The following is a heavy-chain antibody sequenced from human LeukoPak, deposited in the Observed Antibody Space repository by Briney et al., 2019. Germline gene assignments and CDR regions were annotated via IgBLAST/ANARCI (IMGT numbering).Heavy chain of an antibody. CDR3: ARRVGGYYYYYYMDV. D-gene: IGHD5/OR15-5a*01. J-gene: IGHJ6*03. Sequence: SETLSLTCAVYGGSFSGYYWSWIRQPPGKGLEWIGEINHSGSTNYNPSLKSRVTISVDTSKNQFSLKLSSVTAADTAVYYCARRVGGYYYYYYMDVWGKGTTVTVSS. V-gene: IGHV4-34*01. CDR1: GGSFSGYY. CDR2: INHSGST.